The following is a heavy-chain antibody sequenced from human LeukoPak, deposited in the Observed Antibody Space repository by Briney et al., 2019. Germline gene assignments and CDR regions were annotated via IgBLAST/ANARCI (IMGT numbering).Heavy chain of an antibody. CDR3: TRRETYGYYFDF. J-gene: IGHJ4*02. CDR2: ITSDGSKT. Sequence: PGGSLRLSCATSGFIFSTYSMHWIRQGPGKGLAWVSRITSDGSKTDYADSVKGRFTISRDNAKNTLSLQMDSLRAEDTAVYFCTRRETYGYYFDFGGQGTLVTVSP. D-gene: IGHD2-2*03. CDR1: GFIFSTYS. V-gene: IGHV3-74*01.